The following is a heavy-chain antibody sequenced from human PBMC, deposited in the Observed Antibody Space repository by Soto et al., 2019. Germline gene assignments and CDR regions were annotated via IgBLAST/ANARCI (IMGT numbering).Heavy chain of an antibody. CDR3: GRFDGYCSSWSFDY. CDR2: IKQDESQN. V-gene: IGHV3-7*01. D-gene: IGHD6-13*01. J-gene: IGHJ4*02. CDR1: GFTFSKYW. Sequence: EVQLVESGGGLVQPGGSLRLSCAGSGFTFSKYWMSWVRQAPGKGLEWVAYIKQDESQNYYVDSVEGRFTISRDNAKKSLFLQMDSLKAGDKAVYFCGRFDGYCSSWSFDYWGQGTLVTVSS.